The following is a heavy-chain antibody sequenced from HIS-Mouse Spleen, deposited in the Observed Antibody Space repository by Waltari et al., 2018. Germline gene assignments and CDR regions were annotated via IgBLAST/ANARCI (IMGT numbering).Heavy chain of an antibody. V-gene: IGHV3-30*04. Sequence: QVQLVESGGGVVQPGRSLRLSCAASGFTFSSYAMHWVRQAPGKGLEWVAGISYAGSNKYYADSVKGRFTISRDNSKNTLYLQMNSLRAEDTAVYYCARRYSGYDLGYWGQGTLVTVSS. CDR3: ARRYSGYDLGY. J-gene: IGHJ4*02. CDR2: ISYAGSNK. D-gene: IGHD5-12*01. CDR1: GFTFSSYA.